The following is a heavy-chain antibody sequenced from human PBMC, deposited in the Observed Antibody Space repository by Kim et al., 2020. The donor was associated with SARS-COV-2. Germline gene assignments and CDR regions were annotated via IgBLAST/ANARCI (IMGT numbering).Heavy chain of an antibody. CDR2: ISSSSSYI. V-gene: IGHV3-21*01. Sequence: GGSLRLSCAASGFTFSSYSMNWVRQAPGKGLEWVSSISSSSSYIYYADSVKGRFTISRDNAKNSLYLQMNSLRAEDTAVYYCARAGVGWLVLDYWGQGTLVTVSS. D-gene: IGHD6-6*01. J-gene: IGHJ4*02. CDR1: GFTFSSYS. CDR3: ARAGVGWLVLDY.